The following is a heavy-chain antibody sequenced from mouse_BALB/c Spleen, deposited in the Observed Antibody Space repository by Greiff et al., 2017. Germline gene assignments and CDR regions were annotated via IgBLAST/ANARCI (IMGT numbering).Heavy chain of an antibody. CDR2: INPGSGGT. CDR3: ARRGWSDY. D-gene: IGHD2-3*01. J-gene: IGHJ2*01. CDR1: GYAFTNYL. V-gene: IGHV1-54*01. Sequence: QVQLQQSGAELVRPGTSVKVSCKASGYAFTNYLIEWVKQRPGQGLEWIGVINPGSGGTNYNEKFKGKATLTADKSSSTAYMQLSSLTSDDSAVYFCARRGWSDYWGQGTTLTVSS.